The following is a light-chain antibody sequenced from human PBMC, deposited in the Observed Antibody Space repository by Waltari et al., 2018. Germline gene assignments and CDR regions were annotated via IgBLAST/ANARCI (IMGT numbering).Light chain of an antibody. J-gene: IGLJ2*01. CDR2: QDN. V-gene: IGLV3-1*01. Sequence: SYELSQPPSVSESPGQTASITCSGEELGNKYVSWYQQKPGQSPVLVLYQDNRRPSGIPERFSGSNSGNTATLTISGTQAMDEADYHCQAWDSTTVVFGGGTKLTVL. CDR3: QAWDSTTVV. CDR1: ELGNKY.